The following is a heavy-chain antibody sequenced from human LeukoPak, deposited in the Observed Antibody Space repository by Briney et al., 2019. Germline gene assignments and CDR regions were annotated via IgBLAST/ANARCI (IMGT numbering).Heavy chain of an antibody. D-gene: IGHD6-6*01. CDR1: GFSLSTSGVG. V-gene: IGHV2-5*01. CDR3: AHSPGSAARQGGTSSRNYYFDY. CDR2: IYWNDDK. Sequence: SGPTLVKPTQTLTLTCTFSGFSLSTSGVGVGWIRQPPGKALEWLALIYWNDDKRYSPSPKSRLTITKDTSKNQVVLTMTNMDPVDTATYYCAHSPGSAARQGGTSSRNYYFDYWGQGTLVTVSS. J-gene: IGHJ4*02.